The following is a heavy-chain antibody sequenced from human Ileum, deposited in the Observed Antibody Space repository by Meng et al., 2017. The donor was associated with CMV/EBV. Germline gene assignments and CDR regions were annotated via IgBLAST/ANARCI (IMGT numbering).Heavy chain of an antibody. CDR2: ISADGTTR. CDR3: AKDGVRGVIIRAGRSHGMDV. D-gene: IGHD3-10*01. V-gene: IGHV3-11*04. Sequence: GESLKISWATAGVNKNKYYMTWVRQAPGKGLECLSYISADGTTRYYAESVKGRFTISRDNAKNSLYLQMNSLRAEDKAVYYYAKDGVRGVIIRAGRSHGMDVWGHATTVTVSS. CDR1: GVNKNKYY. J-gene: IGHJ6*02.